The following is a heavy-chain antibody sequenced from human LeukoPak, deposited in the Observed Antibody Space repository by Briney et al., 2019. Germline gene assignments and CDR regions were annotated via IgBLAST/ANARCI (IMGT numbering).Heavy chain of an antibody. J-gene: IGHJ6*03. CDR1: GVSLRGYY. D-gene: IGHD1-26*01. CDR3: ARGSYYVSDYYFDV. V-gene: IGHV4-34*01. Sequence: PSETLSLTCAVYGVSLRGYYWSWIRQSPEKGLEWIGEVNHEGDSIYSPSLKSRLTLSVDMSKNQFSLNLRSVTAADTAVYFCARGSYYVSDYYFDVWGKGTTVIVSS. CDR2: VNHEGDS.